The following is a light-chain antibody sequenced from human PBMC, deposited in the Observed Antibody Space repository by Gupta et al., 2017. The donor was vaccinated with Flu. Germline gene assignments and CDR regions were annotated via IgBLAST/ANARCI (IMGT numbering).Light chain of an antibody. CDR1: SSDVGDYNY. CDR2: EVS. Sequence: QSALTPPASVSGSPGQSITISCTGTSSDVGDYNYVSWYQQHPGKAPKLLIYEVSNRPSGVSNRFSGSKSGNTASLTISGLQAEDEADYYCSSYTSINTWVFGGGTKVTVL. V-gene: IGLV2-14*01. J-gene: IGLJ3*02. CDR3: SSYTSINTWV.